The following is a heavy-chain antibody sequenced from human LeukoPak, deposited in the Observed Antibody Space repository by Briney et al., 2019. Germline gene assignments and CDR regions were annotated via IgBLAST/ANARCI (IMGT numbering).Heavy chain of an antibody. D-gene: IGHD3-10*01. J-gene: IGHJ4*02. Sequence: ASVKVSCKASGYTFINYYMHWVRQAPGQGLEWMGLIIPRSGSTRYAQDFQGRVAMTGDTSTNTVYMELSSLRSEDTAVYYCARVEGSGSSLGDWGQGTLVTVSS. CDR1: GYTFINYY. CDR3: ARVEGSGSSLGD. V-gene: IGHV1-46*01. CDR2: IIPRSGST.